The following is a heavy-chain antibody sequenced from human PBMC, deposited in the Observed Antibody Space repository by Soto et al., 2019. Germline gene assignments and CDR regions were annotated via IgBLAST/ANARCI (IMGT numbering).Heavy chain of an antibody. Sequence: QVQLVQSGAEVKEPGASVNVSCKASGYTFSTYPMHWVRQAPGQRLEWMGWISAGNDNTAYSQKFQGRVTIARDTSAKTGQRELSSLRSEDTAVYYCARGVMVRGLNYYAMDVWGQGTTVTVSS. CDR2: ISAGNDNT. V-gene: IGHV1-3*01. J-gene: IGHJ6*02. CDR1: GYTFSTYP. CDR3: ARGVMVRGLNYYAMDV. D-gene: IGHD3-10*01.